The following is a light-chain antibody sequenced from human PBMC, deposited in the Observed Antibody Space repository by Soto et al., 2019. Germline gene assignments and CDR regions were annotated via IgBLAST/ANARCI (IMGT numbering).Light chain of an antibody. CDR1: QSISTR. CDR3: QHYNSYPEA. V-gene: IGKV1-5*01. Sequence: DVQMTQSPSTLSASVGDRVTITCRASQSISTRLAWYQQKPGKAPKLLIYDASSLESGVPSRFSGSGSGTEFTLTISSLQPDDFATYYCQHYNSYPEAFGQGTKVEIK. CDR2: DAS. J-gene: IGKJ1*01.